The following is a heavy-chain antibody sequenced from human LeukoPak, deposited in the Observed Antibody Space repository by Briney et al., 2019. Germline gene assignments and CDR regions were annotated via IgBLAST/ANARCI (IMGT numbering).Heavy chain of an antibody. J-gene: IGHJ4*02. CDR1: GFTFSSYS. V-gene: IGHV3-21*01. CDR3: ASIFRGSGWYYFDY. CDR2: ISSSSSYI. D-gene: IGHD3-9*01. Sequence: PGGSLRLSCAASGFTFSSYSMNWVRQAPGKGKEWVSSISSSSSYIYYADSVKRRFPISRASAKNSLYLQMNSLRAEDTAVYYCASIFRGSGWYYFDYWGQGTLVTVSS.